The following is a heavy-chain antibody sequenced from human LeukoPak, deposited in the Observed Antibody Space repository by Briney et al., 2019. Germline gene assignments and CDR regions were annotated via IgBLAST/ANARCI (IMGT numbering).Heavy chain of an antibody. V-gene: IGHV3-23*01. D-gene: IGHD6-19*01. CDR1: GFTFSSYG. J-gene: IGHJ4*02. CDR3: AKDYGSGWYYFDY. CDR2: ISGSGGST. Sequence: GGPLRLSCAASGFTFSSYGMSWVRQAPGKGLEWVSAISGSGGSTYYADSVKGRFTISRDNSKNTLYLQMNSLRAEDTAVYYCAKDYGSGWYYFDYWGQGTLVTVSS.